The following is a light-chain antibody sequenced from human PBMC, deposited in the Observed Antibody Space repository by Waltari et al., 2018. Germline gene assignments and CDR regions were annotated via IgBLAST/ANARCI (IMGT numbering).Light chain of an antibody. CDR1: QNILYSSNHKNY. CDR2: WAS. J-gene: IGKJ5*01. Sequence: DNVMTQSPNSLAVSLGERATINCKSSQNILYSSNHKNYLAWYQQKPGQPPKLLLYWASTRASGVPDRFSGSGSGTDFTLTISSLRTEDVAVYYCQQYYTIPITFGQGTRLEIK. V-gene: IGKV4-1*01. CDR3: QQYYTIPIT.